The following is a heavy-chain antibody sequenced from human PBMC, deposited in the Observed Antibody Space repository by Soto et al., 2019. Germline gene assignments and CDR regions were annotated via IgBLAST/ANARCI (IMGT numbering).Heavy chain of an antibody. J-gene: IGHJ2*01. CDR2: FTLITGTV. CDR3: AREYSSSAQYLYFDV. V-gene: IGHV1-69*01. CDR1: GGTFSSYA. D-gene: IGHD6-6*01. Sequence: QVQLVQSGAEVKKPGSSVKVSCKVSGGTFSSYAIGWVRQALDQGLRWMGGFTLITGTVNYAQKFQGRVTITADESTTTVYMELSSLRSEDTAVYYCAREYSSSAQYLYFDVWGRGTLVTVSS.